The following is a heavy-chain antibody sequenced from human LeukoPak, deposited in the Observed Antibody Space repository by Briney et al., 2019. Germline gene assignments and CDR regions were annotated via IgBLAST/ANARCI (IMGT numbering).Heavy chain of an antibody. CDR1: GFTFSSYW. D-gene: IGHD3-16*01. Sequence: PGGSLRLSCAASGFTFSSYWMNWARQAPGKGLEWVASINHNGSVNYYVDSVKGRFTISRDNAKNSLYLQMSNLRAEDTAVYFCARGGGLDVWGQGARSPSP. V-gene: IGHV3-7*03. J-gene: IGHJ6*02. CDR3: ARGGGLDV. CDR2: INHNGSVN.